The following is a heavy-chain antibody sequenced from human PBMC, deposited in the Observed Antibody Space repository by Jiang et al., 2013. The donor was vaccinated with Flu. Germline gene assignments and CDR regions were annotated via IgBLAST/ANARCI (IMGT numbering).Heavy chain of an antibody. CDR1: GFAISSDYY. Sequence: GPGLVQPSETLSLTCAVSGFAISSDYYWGWIRQPPRKGLEWIGDIYHSGSIYHNPSLESRLTISIDVSKNQFSLELTSVTAADTAVYYCARRRRSGNYLYYYDNWGQGTLVTVSS. CDR2: IYHSGSI. D-gene: IGHD1-7*01. CDR3: ARRRRSGNYLYYYDN. J-gene: IGHJ4*02. V-gene: IGHV4-38-2*01.